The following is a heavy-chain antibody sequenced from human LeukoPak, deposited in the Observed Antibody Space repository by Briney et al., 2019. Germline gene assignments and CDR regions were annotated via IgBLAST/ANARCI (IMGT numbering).Heavy chain of an antibody. CDR1: GFTFSSYW. CDR3: ARMLTTVTPGAFDI. D-gene: IGHD4-17*01. J-gene: IGHJ3*02. Sequence: GGSLRLSCAASGFTFSSYWMSWVRQAPGKGVEWVANIKQDGSEKYYVDSVKGRFTISRDNAKNSLYLQMNSLRAEDTAVYYCARMLTTVTPGAFDIWGQGTMVTVSS. V-gene: IGHV3-7*01. CDR2: IKQDGSEK.